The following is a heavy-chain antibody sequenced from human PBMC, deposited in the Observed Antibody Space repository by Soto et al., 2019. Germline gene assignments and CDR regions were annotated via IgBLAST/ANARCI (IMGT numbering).Heavy chain of an antibody. D-gene: IGHD3-22*01. CDR1: GFTFSSYS. V-gene: IGHV3-30*18. CDR2: ISYDGSNK. J-gene: IGHJ4*02. Sequence: GGSLRLSCAASGFTFSSYSMNWVRQAPGKGLEWVAVISYDGSNKYYADSVKGRFTISRDNSKNTLYLQMNSLRAEDTAVYYCAKEASPRHYYDSSGPSDYWGQGTLVTVSS. CDR3: AKEASPRHYYDSSGPSDY.